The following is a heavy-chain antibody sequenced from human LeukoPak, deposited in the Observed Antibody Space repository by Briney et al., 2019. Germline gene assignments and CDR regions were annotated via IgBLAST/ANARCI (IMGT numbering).Heavy chain of an antibody. V-gene: IGHV5-51*01. CDR1: GYSFTSYW. D-gene: IGHD3-22*01. J-gene: IGHJ3*02. CDR3: ARPSRAYYYDSSGYPSINAFDI. CDR2: TYPGDSDT. Sequence: GESLKISCKGSGYSFTSYWIGWVRQMPGKGLEWMGITYPGDSDTRYSPSFQGQVTISADKSISTAYLQWSSLKASDTAMYYCARPSRAYYYDSSGYPSINAFDIWGQGTMVTVSS.